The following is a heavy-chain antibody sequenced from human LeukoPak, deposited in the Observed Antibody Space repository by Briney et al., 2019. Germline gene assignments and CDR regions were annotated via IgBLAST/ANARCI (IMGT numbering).Heavy chain of an antibody. CDR3: ARLWYNWNYWFDP. Sequence: SETLSLTCTVSGASISSSHWSWIRQPPGKGLEWIGYIYYSGSTNYNPSLKSRVTISVDTSKNQFSLKLSSVTAADTAVYYCARLWYNWNYWFDPWGQGTLVTVSS. CDR1: GASISSSH. J-gene: IGHJ5*02. V-gene: IGHV4-59*08. D-gene: IGHD1-7*01. CDR2: IYYSGST.